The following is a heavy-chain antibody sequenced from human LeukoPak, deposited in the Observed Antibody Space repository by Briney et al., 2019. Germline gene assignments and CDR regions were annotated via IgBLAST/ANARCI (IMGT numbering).Heavy chain of an antibody. CDR3: ARSLVVPAHYYYYYYMDV. J-gene: IGHJ6*03. D-gene: IGHD2-2*01. Sequence: PSETLSLTCTVSGGSFSSSSYYWGWIRQPPGKGLAWIGSIYHSGSTYYNPSLNSRVTISVDTSKNQFSLKLRSVTAADTAVYYCARSLVVPAHYYYYYYMDVWGKGTTVTVSS. V-gene: IGHV4-39*01. CDR1: GGSFSSSSYY. CDR2: IYHSGST.